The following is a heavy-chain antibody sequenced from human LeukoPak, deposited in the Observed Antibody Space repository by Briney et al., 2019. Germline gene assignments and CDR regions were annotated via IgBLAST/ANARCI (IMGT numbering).Heavy chain of an antibody. J-gene: IGHJ4*02. CDR3: ARERRPKLGTAMVV. D-gene: IGHD5-18*01. Sequence: ASVKVSCKASGYTFTNYGINWVRQAPGQGLEWMGWISAYNGNTNYAQKVQGRVTMTTDTSTKTAYMELRSLRSDDTAVYYCARERRPKLGTAMVVWGQGTLVTVSS. V-gene: IGHV1-18*01. CDR1: GYTFTNYG. CDR2: ISAYNGNT.